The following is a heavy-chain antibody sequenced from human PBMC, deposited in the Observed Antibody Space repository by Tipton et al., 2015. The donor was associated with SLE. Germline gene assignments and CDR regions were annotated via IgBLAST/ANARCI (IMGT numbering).Heavy chain of an antibody. CDR2: IYYSGST. V-gene: IGHV4-59*08. CDR3: ARRGWSGLTDDAFDI. Sequence: TLSLTCAVYGGSFSSYYWSWIRQPPGKGLEWIGYIYYSGSTNYNPSRKSRVTISVDTSKNQFSLKLSSVTAADTAVYYCARRGWSGLTDDAFDIWGQGTMVTVSS. CDR1: GGSFSSYY. D-gene: IGHD3-9*01. J-gene: IGHJ3*02.